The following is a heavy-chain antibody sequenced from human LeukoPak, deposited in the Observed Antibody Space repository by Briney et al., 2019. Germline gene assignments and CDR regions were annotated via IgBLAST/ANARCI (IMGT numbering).Heavy chain of an antibody. J-gene: IGHJ6*02. Sequence: GGSLRLSYAASGFTFSSFGMSWVRQAPGKGLEWLSYISRRDNTMSYADSVRGRFITSRDNAKNSLYLQMNSLRAEDTAVYYCARDFSIAAPYGMDVWGQGTTVTVSS. D-gene: IGHD6-6*01. CDR1: GFTFSSFG. CDR2: ISRRDNTM. V-gene: IGHV3-48*01. CDR3: ARDFSIAAPYGMDV.